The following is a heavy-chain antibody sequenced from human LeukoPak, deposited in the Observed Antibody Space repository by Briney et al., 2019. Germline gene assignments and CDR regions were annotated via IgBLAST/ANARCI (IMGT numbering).Heavy chain of an antibody. J-gene: IGHJ5*02. CDR3: ARSVVPAAIGGGFFDP. D-gene: IGHD2-2*01. V-gene: IGHV1-18*01. Sequence: LQGRVTMTTDTSTSTAYMELRSLRSDDTAVYYCARSVVPAAIGGGFFDPWGQGTLVTVSS.